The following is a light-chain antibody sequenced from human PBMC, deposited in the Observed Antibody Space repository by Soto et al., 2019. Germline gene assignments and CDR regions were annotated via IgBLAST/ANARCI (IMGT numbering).Light chain of an antibody. CDR1: QSVRSY. J-gene: IGKJ4*01. CDR2: DAS. V-gene: IGKV3-11*01. Sequence: EIVLTQSPATLSLSPGERATLSCRASQSVRSYLAWYQQKIGQAPTLLIYDASNRATGIPARFSGSGSGTEFTLTISSLEPEDFAVYYCQQRSNWPLTFGGGNKVEIK. CDR3: QQRSNWPLT.